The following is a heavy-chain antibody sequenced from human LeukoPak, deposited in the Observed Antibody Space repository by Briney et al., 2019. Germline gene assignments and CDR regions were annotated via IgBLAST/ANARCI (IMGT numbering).Heavy chain of an antibody. CDR2: INAGVGNT. CDR3: ARDNWVTTFYFDY. CDR1: GYTFSSYA. V-gene: IGHV1-3*01. Sequence: ASVTVSCTASGYTFSSYAIHWVRQAPGQGLEWMRWINAGVGNTKYSEKFQGRVTITRDTSASTAYMALSSLRSEDTAAYYCARDNWVTTFYFDYWGQGTLVTVSS. D-gene: IGHD4-17*01. J-gene: IGHJ4*02.